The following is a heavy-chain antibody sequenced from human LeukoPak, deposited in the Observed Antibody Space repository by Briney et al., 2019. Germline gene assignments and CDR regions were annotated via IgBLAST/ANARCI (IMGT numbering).Heavy chain of an antibody. V-gene: IGHV4-39*01. CDR2: IYYSGST. D-gene: IGHD4-17*01. CDR1: GGSISSSSYY. J-gene: IGHJ4*02. CDR3: ARPDYGDYQFDY. Sequence: PSETLSLTCTVSGGSISSSSYYWGWIRQPPGKGLEWIGSIYYSGSTYYNPSLKSRVTISVDTSKNQFSLKLSSVTAADTAVYYCARPDYGDYQFDYWGQGTLVTVSS.